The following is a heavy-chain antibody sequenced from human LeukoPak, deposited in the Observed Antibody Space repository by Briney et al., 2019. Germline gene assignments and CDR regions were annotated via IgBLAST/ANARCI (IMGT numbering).Heavy chain of an antibody. CDR1: GYTFTSYG. CDR3: AREAYDSGSFRTDYYYMDV. J-gene: IGHJ6*03. CDR2: ISPNSGGT. D-gene: IGHD3-10*01. Sequence: ASVKVSCKASGYTFTSYGISWVRQAPGQGLEWMGWISPNSGGTNYAQKFQGRVTMTRDTSISTAYTELSRLRSDDTAVYYCAREAYDSGSFRTDYYYMDVWGKGTTVTISS. V-gene: IGHV1-2*02.